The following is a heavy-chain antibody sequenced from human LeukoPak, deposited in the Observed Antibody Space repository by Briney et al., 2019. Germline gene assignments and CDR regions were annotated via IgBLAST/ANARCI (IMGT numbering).Heavy chain of an antibody. D-gene: IGHD3-22*01. CDR2: IKQDGNEK. J-gene: IGHJ4*02. Sequence: GGSLRLSCAASGFTSSSYWMTWVRQAPGKGLEWVANIKQDGNEKYYVDSVKGRFTISRDNAKNSLYLQMNSLRAEDTAVYYCASGFDSRFFDKWGQGALVTVSS. CDR1: GFTSSSYW. V-gene: IGHV3-7*01. CDR3: ASGFDSRFFDK.